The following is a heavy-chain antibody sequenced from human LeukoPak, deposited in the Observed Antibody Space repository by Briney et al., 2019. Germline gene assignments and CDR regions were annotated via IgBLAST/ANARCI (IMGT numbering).Heavy chain of an antibody. CDR2: INAGNGDT. Sequence: GASVKVSCKASGGTFSSYAISWVRQAPGQGLEWMGWINAGNGDTKYSQDFQGRVTFTRDTSAAIAYMELSSLRSEDTAVYLCTRGGYSSGYYYYYYMDVWGKGTTVTVSS. J-gene: IGHJ6*03. CDR3: TRGGYSSGYYYYYYMDV. V-gene: IGHV1-3*03. D-gene: IGHD5-18*01. CDR1: GGTFSSYA.